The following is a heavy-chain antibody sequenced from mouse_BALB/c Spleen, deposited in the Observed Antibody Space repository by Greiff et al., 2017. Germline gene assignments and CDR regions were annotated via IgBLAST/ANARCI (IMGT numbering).Heavy chain of an antibody. CDR3: ARDGYGAMDY. V-gene: IGHV7-3*02. Sequence: DVKLVESGGGLVQPGGSLRLSCATSGFTFTDYYMSWVRQPPGKALEWLGFIRNKANGYTTEYSASVKGRFTISRDNSQSILYLQMNTLRAEDSATYYCARDGYGAMDYWGQGTSVTVSS. D-gene: IGHD2-2*01. CDR1: GFTFTDYY. J-gene: IGHJ4*01. CDR2: IRNKANGYTT.